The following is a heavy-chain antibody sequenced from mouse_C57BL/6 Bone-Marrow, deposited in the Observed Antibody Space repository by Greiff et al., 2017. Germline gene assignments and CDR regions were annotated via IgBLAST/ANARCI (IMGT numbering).Heavy chain of an antibody. J-gene: IGHJ1*03. V-gene: IGHV1-55*01. CDR2: IYPGSGST. CDR1: GYTFTSYW. Sequence: QVQLKESGAELVRPGASVKMSCKASGYTFTSYWITWVKQRPGPGLEWIGDIYPGSGSTNYNEKFKSKATRTVDQSSSPAYMQLSSLTSEDSAVYYCARPYYSNYWYFDVWGTGTTVTVSS. D-gene: IGHD2-5*01. CDR3: ARPYYSNYWYFDV.